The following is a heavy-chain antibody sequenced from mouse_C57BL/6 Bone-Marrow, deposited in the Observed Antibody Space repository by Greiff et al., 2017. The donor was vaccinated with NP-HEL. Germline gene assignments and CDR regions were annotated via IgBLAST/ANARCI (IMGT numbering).Heavy chain of an antibody. J-gene: IGHJ3*01. CDR1: GYTFTSYW. D-gene: IGHD5-2*01. CDR3: ARSSNKRRCAY. CDR2: INPSNGGT. Sequence: VKLQQPGTELVKPGASVKLSCKASGYTFTSYWMHWVKQRPGQGLEWIGNINPSNGGTHYNEKFKSKATLTVDKSSSTAYMQLSSLTSDDSAVYYWARSSNKRRCAYWGQGTLVTVSA. V-gene: IGHV1-53*01.